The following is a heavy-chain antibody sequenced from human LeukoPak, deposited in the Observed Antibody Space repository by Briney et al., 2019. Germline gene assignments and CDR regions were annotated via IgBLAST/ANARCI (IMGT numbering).Heavy chain of an antibody. D-gene: IGHD1-26*01. CDR2: INHSGST. CDR3: ARHRARGGATKLFDY. J-gene: IGHJ4*02. Sequence: SETLSLTCAVYGGSFSGYYWSWIRQPPGKGLEWIGEINHSGSTNYNPSLKSRVTISVDTSKNQFSLKLSSVTAADTAVYYCARHRARGGATKLFDYWGQGTLVTVSS. V-gene: IGHV4-34*01. CDR1: GGSFSGYY.